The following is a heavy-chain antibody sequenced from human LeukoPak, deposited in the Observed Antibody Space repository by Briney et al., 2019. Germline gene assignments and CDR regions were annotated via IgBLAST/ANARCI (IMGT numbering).Heavy chain of an antibody. V-gene: IGHV3-64*01. J-gene: IGHJ4*02. CDR1: GXTFSSYA. CDR3: ARRYYYGSSGYYLDY. D-gene: IGHD3-22*01. Sequence: GGSLRLSWAASGXTFSSYAMHWVRQAPGKGLEYVSAISSNGGSTYYANSVKGRFTISRDNSKNTLYLQMGSLRAEDMAVYYCARRYYYGSSGYYLDYWGQGTLVTVSS. CDR2: ISSNGGST.